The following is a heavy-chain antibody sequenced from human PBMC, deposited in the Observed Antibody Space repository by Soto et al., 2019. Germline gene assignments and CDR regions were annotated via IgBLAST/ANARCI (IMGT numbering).Heavy chain of an antibody. Sequence: EVQMVESGGGLVKPGGSLRLSCAASGFSFSNAWMRWVRQAPGKGLEWVGRIKTKAAGGTTDYAAPVKGRFTISRDDSKNSVYLKINSLKIKDTAVYYGTGGDIAGHFDYWGQGTLVTVSS. V-gene: IGHV3-15*01. D-gene: IGHD5-12*01. CDR3: TGGDIAGHFDY. CDR1: GFSFSNAW. J-gene: IGHJ4*02. CDR2: IKTKAAGGTT.